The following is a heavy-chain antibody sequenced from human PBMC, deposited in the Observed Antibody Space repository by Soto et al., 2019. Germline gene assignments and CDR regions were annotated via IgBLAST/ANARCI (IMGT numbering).Heavy chain of an antibody. CDR1: GYTFTSYG. J-gene: IGHJ4*02. V-gene: IGHV1-18*01. CDR3: ARGPYGSGSYYNPYDY. Sequence: ASVKVSCEASGYTFTSYGISWVRQAPGQGLEWMGWISAYNGNTNYAQKLQGRVTMTTDTSTSTAYMELRSLRSDDTAVYYCARGPYGSGSYYNPYDYWGQGTLVTVSS. CDR2: ISAYNGNT. D-gene: IGHD3-10*01.